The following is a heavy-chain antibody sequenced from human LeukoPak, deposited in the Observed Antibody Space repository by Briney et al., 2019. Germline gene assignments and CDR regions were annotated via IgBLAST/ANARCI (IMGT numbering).Heavy chain of an antibody. V-gene: IGHV4-61*01. CDR2: IYYSGST. Sequence: SETLSLTCTVSGGSVSSGSYYWSWIRQPPGKGLEWIGYIYYSGSTNYNPSLKSRVTISVDTSKNQFSLKLSSVTAADTAVCYCARDNGGSYYDYVWGSYRPTSGISTWGQGTLVTVSS. J-gene: IGHJ5*02. CDR3: ARDNGGSYYDYVWGSYRPTSGIST. CDR1: GGSVSSGSYY. D-gene: IGHD3-16*02.